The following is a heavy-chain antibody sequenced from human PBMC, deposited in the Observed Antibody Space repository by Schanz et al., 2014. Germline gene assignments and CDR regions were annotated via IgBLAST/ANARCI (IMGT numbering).Heavy chain of an antibody. Sequence: QVHLMQSGAEAKKPGASVKVSCKAFGYSFTTYFIHWVRLAPGQGFEWMGLISPSGGSTSYAQKFRGRVVISRDTATSTVFLERNGLTAEDTAVYYGGRGGGAYPQKYGMDVWGQGTTVTVSS. CDR3: GRGGGAYPQKYGMDV. D-gene: IGHD3-16*01. J-gene: IGHJ6*02. CDR1: GYSFTTYF. CDR2: ISPSGGST. V-gene: IGHV1-46*01.